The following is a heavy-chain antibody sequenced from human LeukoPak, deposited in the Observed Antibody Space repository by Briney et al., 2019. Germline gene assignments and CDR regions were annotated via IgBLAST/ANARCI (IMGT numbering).Heavy chain of an antibody. CDR3: ASRLRAIFGVVVDV. D-gene: IGHD3-3*01. CDR1: GGSISSYY. V-gene: IGHV4-59*08. Sequence: SETLSLTCTVSGGSISSYYWSWIRQPPGKGLEWIGYIYYSGSTNYNPSLKSRVTISVDTSKNQFSLKLSSVTAADTAVYYCASRLRAIFGVVVDVWGKGTTVTVSS. J-gene: IGHJ6*04. CDR2: IYYSGST.